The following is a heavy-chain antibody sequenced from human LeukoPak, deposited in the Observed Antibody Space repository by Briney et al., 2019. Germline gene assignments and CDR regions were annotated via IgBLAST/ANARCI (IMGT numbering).Heavy chain of an antibody. CDR3: ARGGGSGGSLDY. CDR2: IYTSGST. V-gene: IGHV4-4*09. D-gene: IGHD2-15*01. Sequence: SETLSLTCTVSGGSISSYYWSWIRQPPGKGLEWIGYIYTSGSTNYNPSLKSRVTMSVDTSKNQFSLKLSSVTAADTAVYYCARGGGSGGSLDYWGQGTLVTVSS. CDR1: GGSISSYY. J-gene: IGHJ4*02.